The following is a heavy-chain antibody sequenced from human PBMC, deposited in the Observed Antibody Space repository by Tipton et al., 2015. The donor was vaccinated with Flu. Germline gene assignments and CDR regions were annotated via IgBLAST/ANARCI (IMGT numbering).Heavy chain of an antibody. J-gene: IGHJ2*01. CDR3: ARHRETPARGMGGIKGYFDL. V-gene: IGHV1-2*06. CDR1: GYSFSDYY. CDR2: INPFSGGT. D-gene: IGHD3-16*01. Sequence: QLVQSGGEVKRPGASVKVSCKASGYSFSDYYIHWVRQAPGQGPEWMGRINPFSGGTNYAQNFQGRVTMTRDTTINTAYMELSWLRSGDTAVYYCARHRETPARGMGGIKGYFDLWGRGTLVSVSS.